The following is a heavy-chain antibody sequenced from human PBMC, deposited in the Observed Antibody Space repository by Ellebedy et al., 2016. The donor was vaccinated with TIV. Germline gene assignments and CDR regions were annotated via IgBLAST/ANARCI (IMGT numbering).Heavy chain of an antibody. CDR1: GFTFSSYG. V-gene: IGHV3-7*01. D-gene: IGHD4-17*01. J-gene: IGHJ3*02. Sequence: GGSLRLSCAASGFTFSSYGMHWVRQAPGKGLEWVANIRQDGSEKFYVDSVKARFTISRDNAKNSLYLQMNSLRAEDTAVYYCATDGSFGDYLSPTHAFVMWGQGTMVTVSS. CDR2: IRQDGSEK. CDR3: ATDGSFGDYLSPTHAFVM.